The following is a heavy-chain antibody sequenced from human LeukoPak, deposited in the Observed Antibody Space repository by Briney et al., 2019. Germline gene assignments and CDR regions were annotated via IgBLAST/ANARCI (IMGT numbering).Heavy chain of an antibody. CDR1: GFTFSNYW. D-gene: IGHD6-13*01. V-gene: IGHV3-74*01. CDR2: IKTDGSTT. J-gene: IGHJ4*02. Sequence: GGSLRLSCAASGFTFSNYWMHCVRQAPGKGLVWVSRIKTDGSTTSYADFVKGRFSISRDNAKNSLYLQMNSVRAEDTAVYYCAREDNSSWFYFDYWGQGTLVTVSS. CDR3: AREDNSSWFYFDY.